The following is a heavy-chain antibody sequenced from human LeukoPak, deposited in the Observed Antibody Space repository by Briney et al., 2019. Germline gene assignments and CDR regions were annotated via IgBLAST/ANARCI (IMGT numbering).Heavy chain of an antibody. J-gene: IGHJ4*02. CDR3: ARGHYDVLAASYKWTPDY. CDR2: ITSGGDYI. CDR1: GFTFNTFN. D-gene: IGHD3-9*01. V-gene: IGHV3-21*01. Sequence: GGSLRLSCAASGFTFNTFNMNWLRQAPGKGLEWDSSITSGGDYIYYADSVKGRFTTSRDNAKNSLSLQLNSLRVEDTGVYYCARGHYDVLAASYKWTPDYWGQGTLVTVSS.